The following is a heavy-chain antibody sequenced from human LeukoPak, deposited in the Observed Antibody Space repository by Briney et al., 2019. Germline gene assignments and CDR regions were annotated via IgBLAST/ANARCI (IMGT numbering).Heavy chain of an antibody. D-gene: IGHD3-22*01. CDR3: ATDRYYYDSSGYSASRVQKGYLDY. J-gene: IGHJ4*02. Sequence: ASVNVSCKVSGYTLTELSMHWVRQAPGKGLEWMGGFDPEDGETIYAQKFQGRVTMTEDTSTDTAYMELSSLRSEDTAVYYCATDRYYYDSSGYSASRVQKGYLDYWGQGTLVTVSS. V-gene: IGHV1-24*01. CDR2: FDPEDGET. CDR1: GYTLTELS.